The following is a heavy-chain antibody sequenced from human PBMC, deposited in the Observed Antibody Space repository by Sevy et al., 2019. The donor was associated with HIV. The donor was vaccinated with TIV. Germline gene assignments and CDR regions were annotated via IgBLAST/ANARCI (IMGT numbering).Heavy chain of an antibody. CDR2: FDPEDGET. V-gene: IGHV1-24*01. CDR3: ATTKDYYDSSGSPFDY. Sequence: ASVKVSCKVSGYTLTQLSMHWVRQAPGKGLAWMGSFDPEDGETLYAQKFQGRVTMTEDTSTDTAYMGMRSLRSEDTAVYYCATTKDYYDSSGSPFDYWGQGTLVTVSS. J-gene: IGHJ4*02. D-gene: IGHD3-22*01. CDR1: GYTLTQLS.